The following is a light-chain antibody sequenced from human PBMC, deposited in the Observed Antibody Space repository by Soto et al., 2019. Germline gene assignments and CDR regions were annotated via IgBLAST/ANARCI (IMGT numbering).Light chain of an antibody. CDR3: QQYNNWWT. Sequence: EIVMTQSPATLSVSPGERATLSCRASKSVSSSLAWYQQKPGQAPRLLIYGASTRATGIPARFSGSGSETEFTLTISSLQSEDSAVYYCQQYNNWWTFGQGTKVEIK. CDR2: GAS. CDR1: KSVSSS. V-gene: IGKV3-15*01. J-gene: IGKJ1*01.